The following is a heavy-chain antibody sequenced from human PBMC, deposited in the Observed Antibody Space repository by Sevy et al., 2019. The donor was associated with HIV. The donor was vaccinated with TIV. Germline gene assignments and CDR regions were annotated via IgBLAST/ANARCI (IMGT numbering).Heavy chain of an antibody. CDR2: ISAYSGDT. D-gene: IGHD2-2*01. CDR1: GYTFKTYG. V-gene: IGHV1-18*01. Sequence: ASVKVSCKTFGYTFKTYGISWVRQAPGQGLEWMGWISAYSGDTNFAQKFQGRVTMTTDTSTSTAYMELRSLMSDDTAVYFCARDKPQGVVIIPGSMWGGVDYWGQGTVVTVSS. J-gene: IGHJ4*02. CDR3: ARDKPQGVVIIPGSMWGGVDY.